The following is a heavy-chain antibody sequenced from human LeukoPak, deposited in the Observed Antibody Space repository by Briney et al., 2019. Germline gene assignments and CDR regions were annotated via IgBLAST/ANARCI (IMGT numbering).Heavy chain of an antibody. Sequence: SQTLSLTFTVSGGSISSYYWNWIRQPPGKGLEYIGYIYYTGSTNYNPSLKSRVTISIDTSKNQFSLRLSSVTAADTAVYYCASAEATFCGGDCLIVSSGMDAWGQGTTVTVSS. CDR2: IYYTGST. CDR3: ASAEATFCGGDCLIVSSGMDA. J-gene: IGHJ6*02. CDR1: GGSISSYY. D-gene: IGHD2-21*02. V-gene: IGHV4-59*08.